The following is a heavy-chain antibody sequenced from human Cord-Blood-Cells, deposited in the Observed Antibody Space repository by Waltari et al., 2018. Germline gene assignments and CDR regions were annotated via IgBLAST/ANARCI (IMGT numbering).Heavy chain of an antibody. CDR2: INPNSGGT. CDR3: ARGGGSDYSRLYNWFDP. J-gene: IGHJ5*02. CDR1: GYTFTGYY. D-gene: IGHD6-13*01. Sequence: VQLVQSGAEVKKPGASVKVSCKASGYTFTGYYMHWVRQAPGQGLEWMGWINPNSGGTNYAQKFQGRVTTTRDTSISTAYMELSRLRSDDTAVYYCARGGGSDYSRLYNWFDPWGQGTLVTVSS. V-gene: IGHV1-2*02.